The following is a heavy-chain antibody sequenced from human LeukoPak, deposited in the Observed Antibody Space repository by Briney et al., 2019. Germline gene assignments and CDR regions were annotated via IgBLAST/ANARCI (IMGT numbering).Heavy chain of an antibody. D-gene: IGHD3-10*01. CDR3: ARSSGSYSLDY. Sequence: PSETLSLTCTVSGGSISSGGYYWSWIRQHPGKGLEWIGYIYYSGSTYYNPFLKSRVTISVDTSKNQFSLKLSSVTAADTAVYYCARSSGSYSLDYWGQGTLVTVSS. J-gene: IGHJ4*02. CDR1: GGSISSGGYY. CDR2: IYYSGST. V-gene: IGHV4-31*03.